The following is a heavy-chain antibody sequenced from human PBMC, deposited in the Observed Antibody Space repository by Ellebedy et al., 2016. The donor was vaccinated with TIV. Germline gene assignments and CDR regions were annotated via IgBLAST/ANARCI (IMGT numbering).Heavy chain of an antibody. J-gene: IGHJ4*02. V-gene: IGHV3-7*03. CDR3: ARVATVTTVSAPFFDY. CDR1: GFTFSSYW. CDR2: IKQDGSEK. Sequence: GESLKISCAASGFTFSSYWMSWVRQAPGKGLEWVANIKQDGSEKYYVDSVKGRFTISRDNAKNSLYLQMNSLRAEDTALYYCARVATVTTVSAPFFDYWGQGTLVTVSS. D-gene: IGHD4-17*01.